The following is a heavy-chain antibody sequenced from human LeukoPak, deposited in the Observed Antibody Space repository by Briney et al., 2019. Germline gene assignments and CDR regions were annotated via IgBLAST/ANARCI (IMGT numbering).Heavy chain of an antibody. V-gene: IGHV4-59*08. CDR3: ARSLPKYHLWSGYFNFDY. Sequence: KPSETLSLTCTVSGGSISSYSWNWIRQPPGKGLEWIGYIYHTGSTNYNPSLQSRVTISTDTSKNQFSLKLISVTAADTAVYYCARSLPKYHLWSGYFNFDYWGQGTPVTVSS. D-gene: IGHD3-3*01. CDR2: IYHTGST. J-gene: IGHJ4*02. CDR1: GGSISSYS.